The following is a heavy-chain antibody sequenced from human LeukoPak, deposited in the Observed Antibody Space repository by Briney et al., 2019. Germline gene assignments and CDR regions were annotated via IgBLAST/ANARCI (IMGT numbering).Heavy chain of an antibody. Sequence: ASVKVSCKASGYTFTSYDINWVRQATGQGLEWMGWMNPNSGNTGYAQKFQGRVTITRNTSIGTAYMELSSLRSEDTAVYYCARGLGGATSYYYMDVWGKGTTVTVSS. V-gene: IGHV1-8*03. D-gene: IGHD1-26*01. CDR3: ARGLGGATSYYYMDV. J-gene: IGHJ6*03. CDR2: MNPNSGNT. CDR1: GYTFTSYD.